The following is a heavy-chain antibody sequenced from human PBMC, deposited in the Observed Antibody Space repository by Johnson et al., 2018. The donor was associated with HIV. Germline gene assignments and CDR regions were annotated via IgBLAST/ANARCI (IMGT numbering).Heavy chain of an antibody. CDR2: ISGSGGST. Sequence: QVQLVESGGGLVQPGGSLRLSCAASGFTFSSYAMHWVRQAPGKGLEYVSAISGSGGSTYYADSVKGRFTISRDNSKNTLYLQMNSLRAEDTAVYYCAKDPSALSITGTSDAFDIWGQGTMVTVSS. D-gene: IGHD1-20*01. J-gene: IGHJ3*02. CDR1: GFTFSSYA. CDR3: AKDPSALSITGTSDAFDI. V-gene: IGHV3-64*04.